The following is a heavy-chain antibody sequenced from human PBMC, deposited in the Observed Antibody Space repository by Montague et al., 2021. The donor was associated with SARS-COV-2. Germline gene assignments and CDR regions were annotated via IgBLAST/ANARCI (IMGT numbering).Heavy chain of an antibody. CDR1: NASFDNYY. V-gene: IGHV4-59*01. CDR3: SWRIVTYYWYIDL. Sequence: SETLSLTCTVSNASFDNYYWSWVRQSPGKGLEYICYIHYSGRTNYNPSLRSRVTISIYTSKNQFSLKLMSVTAAATAIYFCSWRIVTYYWYIDLWGRGTLVTVSS. CDR2: IHYSGRT. J-gene: IGHJ2*01. D-gene: IGHD2-15*01.